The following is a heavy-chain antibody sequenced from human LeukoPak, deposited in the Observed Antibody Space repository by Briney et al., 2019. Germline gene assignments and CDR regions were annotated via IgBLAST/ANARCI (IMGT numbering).Heavy chain of an antibody. D-gene: IGHD6-19*01. J-gene: IGHJ3*02. Sequence: SETLSLTCAVYGGSFSGYYWSWIRQPPGKGLEWIGEINHSGSTNYNPSLKSRVTISVDTSKNQFSLKLSSVTAADTAVYYCASDLIRRGSGWYMKAFDIWGQGTMVTVSS. CDR1: GGSFSGYY. V-gene: IGHV4-34*01. CDR2: INHSGST. CDR3: ASDLIRRGSGWYMKAFDI.